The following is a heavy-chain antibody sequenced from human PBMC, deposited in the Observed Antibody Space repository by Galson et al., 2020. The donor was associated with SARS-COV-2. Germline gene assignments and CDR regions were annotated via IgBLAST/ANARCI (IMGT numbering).Heavy chain of an antibody. J-gene: IGHJ3*02. CDR1: GFTLSSCA. CDR3: VKDRCGTYAFDM. D-gene: IGHD1-26*01. Sequence: LGESLKISCSVSGFTLSSCAMHWPRQAPRKGLEYVSGITYHGDRIHYADSLRGRFTISRDIAQNTLYLDMSALREEDTALYSCVKDRCGTYAFDMWGQGTMVTVSS. V-gene: IGHV3-64D*06. CDR2: ITYHGDRI.